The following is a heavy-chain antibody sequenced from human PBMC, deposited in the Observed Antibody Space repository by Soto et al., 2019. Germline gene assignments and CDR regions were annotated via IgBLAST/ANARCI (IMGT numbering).Heavy chain of an antibody. J-gene: IGHJ5*02. CDR2: IYYSGST. CDR1: GGSISSYY. CDR3: ASVLVVADLFDP. Sequence: SETLSLTCTVSGGSISSYYWSWIRQPPGKGLEWIGYIYYSGSTNYNPSLKSRVTISVDTSKNQFSLKLSSVTAADTAVYYCASVLVVADLFDPWGQGTLVTVSS. V-gene: IGHV4-59*01. D-gene: IGHD2-15*01.